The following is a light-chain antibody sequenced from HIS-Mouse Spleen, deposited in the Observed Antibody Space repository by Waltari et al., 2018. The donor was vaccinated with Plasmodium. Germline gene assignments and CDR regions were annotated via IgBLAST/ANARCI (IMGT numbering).Light chain of an antibody. Sequence: EIVLTQSPATLSLSPGERATLSCRASQSVSSYLAWYQQKPGQAPRLLIYDASNRATGSPARFRGSGSGTDITLTISSVEHEDFAVYYCQQRSNWPLTFGGGTKVEIK. CDR3: QQRSNWPLT. CDR1: QSVSSY. CDR2: DAS. J-gene: IGKJ4*01. V-gene: IGKV3-11*01.